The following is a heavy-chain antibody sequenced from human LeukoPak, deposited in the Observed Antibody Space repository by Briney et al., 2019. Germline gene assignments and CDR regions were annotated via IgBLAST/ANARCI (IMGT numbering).Heavy chain of an antibody. CDR3: TRMWDTNIWVTGD. Sequence: SETLSLTCTVSGGSLTSSSYFWGWIRQPPGKGLEWIGSISYSGSTYYNPSLYSRVTISVDTSRNQFFLRLSSVTAADTAEYYCTRMWDTNIWVTGDWGQGALVTVSS. J-gene: IGHJ4*02. V-gene: IGHV4-39*01. CDR2: ISYSGST. D-gene: IGHD1-26*01. CDR1: GGSLTSSSYF.